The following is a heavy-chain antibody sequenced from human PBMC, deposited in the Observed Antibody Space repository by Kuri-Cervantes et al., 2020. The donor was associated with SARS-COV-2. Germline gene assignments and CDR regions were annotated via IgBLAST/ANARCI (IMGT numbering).Heavy chain of an antibody. V-gene: IGHV1-18*04. CDR3: ARRIAAAGYYYYYGMDV. CDR1: GDTFTSYG. D-gene: IGHD6-13*01. J-gene: IGHJ6*02. Sequence: ASVKVSCKASGDTFTSYGISWVRQAPGQGLEWMGWISAYNGNTNYAQKLQGRVTMTTDTSTSTAYMELRSLRSDDTAVYYCARRIAAAGYYYYYGMDVWGQGTTVTVSS. CDR2: ISAYNGNT.